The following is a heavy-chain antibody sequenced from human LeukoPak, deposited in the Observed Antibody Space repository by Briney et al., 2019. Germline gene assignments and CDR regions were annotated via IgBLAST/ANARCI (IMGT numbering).Heavy chain of an antibody. J-gene: IGHJ4*02. CDR2: ISGSGGST. Sequence: SGGSLRLSCAASGFTFSSYAMSWVRQAPGKGLEWVSAISGSGGSTYYADSVKGRFTISRDNSKNTLYLQMNSLRAEDTAVYYCAKDGDYGDSYFDYWGQGTLVTVSS. CDR1: GFTFSSYA. D-gene: IGHD4-17*01. CDR3: AKDGDYGDSYFDY. V-gene: IGHV3-23*01.